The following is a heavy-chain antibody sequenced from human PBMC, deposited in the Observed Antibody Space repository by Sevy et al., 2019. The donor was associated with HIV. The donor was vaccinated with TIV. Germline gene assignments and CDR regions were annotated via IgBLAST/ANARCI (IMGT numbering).Heavy chain of an antibody. D-gene: IGHD3-22*01. CDR1: GFTFSSYS. J-gene: IGHJ3*02. Sequence: GGSLRLSCAASGFTFSSYSMNWVRQAPGKGLEWVSSISSSSSYIYYADSVKGRFTISRDNAKNSLYLQMNSLRAEDTAVYYCARDPWFYYDRKNAFDIWGQGTMVTVSS. V-gene: IGHV3-21*01. CDR3: ARDPWFYYDRKNAFDI. CDR2: ISSSSSYI.